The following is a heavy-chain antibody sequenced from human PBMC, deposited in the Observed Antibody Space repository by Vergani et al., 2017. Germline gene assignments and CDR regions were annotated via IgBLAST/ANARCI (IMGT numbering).Heavy chain of an antibody. CDR2: IDHTGRP. CDR3: ARVNTETNGHLYYYYYMDV. Sequence: QVQLQQWGGGLLKPSETLSLTCVVNGGSFTSYHWTWIRQSPGEGLEWVGDIDHTGRPDYNPSLKSRLTMSVDKSRNQFPLTLNSVTATETAIYFCARVNTETNGHLYYYYYMDVWGQGTAVTVS. V-gene: IGHV4-34*01. D-gene: IGHD4-11*01. CDR1: GGSFTSYH. J-gene: IGHJ6*03.